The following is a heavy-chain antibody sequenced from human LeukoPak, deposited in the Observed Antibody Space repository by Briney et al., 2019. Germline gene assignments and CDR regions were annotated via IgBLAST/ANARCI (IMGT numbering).Heavy chain of an antibody. V-gene: IGHV3-30*18. CDR2: ISYDGSNK. CDR1: GFTFSRYG. J-gene: IGHJ4*02. CDR3: AKLGQSGYNSYY. Sequence: PGGSLRLSCAASGFTFSRYGMHWVRQAPGKGLEWVAVISYDGSNKYYADSVKGRFTISKDNSKDTLYLQMNSLRAEDTAVYYCAKLGQSGYNSYYWGQGTLVTVSS. D-gene: IGHD5-24*01.